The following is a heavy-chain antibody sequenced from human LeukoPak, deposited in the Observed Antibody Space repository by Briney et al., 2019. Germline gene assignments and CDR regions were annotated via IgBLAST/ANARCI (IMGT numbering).Heavy chain of an antibody. V-gene: IGHV3-74*01. CDR2: ITRDGSST. D-gene: IGHD5-24*01. CDR1: GFTFSTYS. CDR3: ASQMATGY. J-gene: IGHJ4*02. Sequence: PGGSLRLSCAASGFTFSTYSMHWVRHAPGKGLVWVSRITRDGSSTNYADSVKGRFTISRDNAKNTLSLQMNSLRAEDTAVYYCASQMATGYWGQGTLVTVSS.